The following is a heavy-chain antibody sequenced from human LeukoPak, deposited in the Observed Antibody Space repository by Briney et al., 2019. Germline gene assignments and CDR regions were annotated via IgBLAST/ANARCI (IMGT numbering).Heavy chain of an antibody. CDR2: IRYDGTDK. J-gene: IGHJ4*02. Sequence: GGSLRLSCAASGFTFSSFGMHWVRQAPGKGLEWVAFIRYDGTDKYYADSVRGRFTISRDNSKNTLYLQMNSLRPEDTAVYYCAPRVVVITAPFDYWGQGTLVTVSS. CDR3: APRVVVITAPFDY. V-gene: IGHV3-30*02. CDR1: GFTFSSFG. D-gene: IGHD2-21*01.